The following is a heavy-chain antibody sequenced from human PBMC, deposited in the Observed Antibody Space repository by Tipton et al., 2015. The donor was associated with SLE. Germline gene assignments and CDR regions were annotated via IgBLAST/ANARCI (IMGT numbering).Heavy chain of an antibody. CDR3: ARHTIHFGESQSNFFDP. CDR2: SSHSGST. CDR1: GASISSGTFY. J-gene: IGHJ5*02. V-gene: IGHV4-39*01. Sequence: TLSLTCTVSGASISSGTFYWGWIRQPPGKGLEWIGSSSHSGSTFYHPSLTSRLTVSVDTSKNQFSLRLNSVTASDTAFYYRARHTIHFGESQSNFFDPWGQGTLVTVSS. D-gene: IGHD3-10*01.